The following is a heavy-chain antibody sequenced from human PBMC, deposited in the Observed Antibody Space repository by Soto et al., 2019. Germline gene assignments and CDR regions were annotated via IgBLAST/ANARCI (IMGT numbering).Heavy chain of an antibody. J-gene: IGHJ4*02. CDR3: AKHSFHYDSVNFDY. D-gene: IGHD3-22*01. V-gene: IGHV3-7*01. CDR1: GFTFSTYS. CDR2: IKRDGSET. Sequence: PGGSLRLSCAASGFTFSTYSMTWVRQAPGKSLEWVATIKRDGSETYYVDSVKGRFTISRDTAKSSVYLQMNSLRAEDTAVYYCAKHSFHYDSVNFDYWGQGNLVPVSS.